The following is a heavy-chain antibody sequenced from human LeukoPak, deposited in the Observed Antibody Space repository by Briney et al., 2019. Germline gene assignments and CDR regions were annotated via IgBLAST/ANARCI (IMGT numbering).Heavy chain of an antibody. V-gene: IGHV3-30*02. D-gene: IGHD3-22*01. CDR1: GFTFSSYG. J-gene: IGHJ4*02. CDR3: AREIGVPLEDSSGYCYFDY. Sequence: SGGSLRLSCAASGFTFSSYGMHWVRQAPGKGLEWVAFIRYDGSNKYYADSVKGRFTTSRDNSKNTLYLQMNSLRSDDTAVYYCAREIGVPLEDSSGYCYFDYWGQGTLVTVSS. CDR2: IRYDGSNK.